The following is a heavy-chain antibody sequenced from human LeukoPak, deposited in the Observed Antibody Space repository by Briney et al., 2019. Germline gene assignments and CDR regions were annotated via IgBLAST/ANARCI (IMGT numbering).Heavy chain of an antibody. Sequence: QAGGSLRVSPAAPDFTFSDNDIHWVRQTPGKRLEWVAGIWGDGNRQYYTESVRGRFTISRDNSRNAAYLEMSSLRVDDTAIYYCARGRWIDCWGQGALVTVSS. D-gene: IGHD4-23*01. V-gene: IGHV3-33*01. CDR2: IWGDGNRQ. CDR3: ARGRWIDC. J-gene: IGHJ4*02. CDR1: DFTFSDND.